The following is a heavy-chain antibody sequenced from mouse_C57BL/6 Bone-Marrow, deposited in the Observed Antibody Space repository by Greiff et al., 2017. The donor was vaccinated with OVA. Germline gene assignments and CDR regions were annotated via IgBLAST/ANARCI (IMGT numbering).Heavy chain of an antibody. D-gene: IGHD2-5*01. V-gene: IGHV5-12*01. CDR1: GFTFSDYY. Sequence: EVKVVESGGGLVQPGGSLKLSCAASGFTFSDYYMYWVRQTPEKRLEWVAYISNGGGSTYYPDTVKGRFTISRDNAKNTLYLQMSRLKSEDTAMYYWARQRYSNYPYYYAMDYWGQGTSVTVSS. J-gene: IGHJ4*01. CDR2: ISNGGGST. CDR3: ARQRYSNYPYYYAMDY.